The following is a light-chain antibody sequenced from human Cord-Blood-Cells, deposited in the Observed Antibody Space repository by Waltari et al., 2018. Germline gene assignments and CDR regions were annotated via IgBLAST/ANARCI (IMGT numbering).Light chain of an antibody. J-gene: IGLJ1*01. V-gene: IGLV2-8*01. CDR3: SSYAGSNNYV. Sequence: QSALTQPPSASGSPGESGTISCTGTSSDVGGYNYVSWYQQHPVQAPKLMIYEVSKRPSGVPDRFSGSKSGNTASLTVSGLQAEDEADYYCSSYAGSNNYVFGTGTKVTVL. CDR2: EVS. CDR1: SSDVGGYNY.